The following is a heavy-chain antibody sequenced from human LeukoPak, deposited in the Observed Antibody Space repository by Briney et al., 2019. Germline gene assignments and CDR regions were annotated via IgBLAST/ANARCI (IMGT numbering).Heavy chain of an antibody. J-gene: IGHJ4*02. V-gene: IGHV1-18*01. Sequence: ASVKVSCKASGYTFTSYGISWVRQAPGQGLEWMGWISAYNGSTNYAQKLQGRVTMTTDTSTSTAYMELRSLRSDDTAVYYCARGASGPGPKYNFDYWGQGTLVTVSS. D-gene: IGHD1-1*01. CDR3: ARGASGPGPKYNFDY. CDR2: ISAYNGST. CDR1: GYTFTSYG.